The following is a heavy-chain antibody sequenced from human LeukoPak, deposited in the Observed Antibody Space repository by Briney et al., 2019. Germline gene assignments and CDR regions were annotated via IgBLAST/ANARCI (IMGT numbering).Heavy chain of an antibody. CDR1: GFTFSSYG. V-gene: IGHV3-30*18. CDR2: ISYDGSNK. D-gene: IGHD6-13*01. J-gene: IGHJ4*02. Sequence: GGSLRLSCAASGFTFSSYGMHWVRQAPGKGLEWVAVISYDGSNKYYADSVKGRFTISRDNSKNTPYLQMNSLRAEDTAVYYCAKPPQTYSSSWYSCDYWGQGTLVTVSS. CDR3: AKPPQTYSSSWYSCDY.